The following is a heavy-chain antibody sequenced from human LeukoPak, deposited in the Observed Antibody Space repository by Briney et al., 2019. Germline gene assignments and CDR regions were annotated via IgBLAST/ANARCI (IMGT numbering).Heavy chain of an antibody. D-gene: IGHD3-22*01. CDR1: GFTFSSYS. V-gene: IGHV3-21*01. Sequence: GGSLRLSCAASGFTFSSYSMNWVRQAPGKGLEWVSSISSSSSYIYYADSVKGRFTISRDNAKNSLYLQMNSLRAEDTAVYYCARDPLYYYDSSGYYRAFDVWGQGTMVTVSS. CDR3: ARDPLYYYDSSGYYRAFDV. CDR2: ISSSSSYI. J-gene: IGHJ3*01.